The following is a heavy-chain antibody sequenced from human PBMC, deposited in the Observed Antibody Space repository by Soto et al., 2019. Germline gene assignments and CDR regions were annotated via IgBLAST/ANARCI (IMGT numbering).Heavy chain of an antibody. J-gene: IGHJ3*02. V-gene: IGHV1-69*01. Sequence: QVQLVQSGAEVKKPGSSVKVSCKASGGTFSSFAISWVRQAPGQGLEWLGGSIPMFGTANYAQKFQGRVTISADESTSTAYMELSSLRSEDTAVYFCARSTYYYHSSGYSARPWGAYDIWGQGTVVTVSS. CDR1: GGTFSSFA. CDR3: ARSTYYYHSSGYSARPWGAYDI. D-gene: IGHD3-22*01. CDR2: SIPMFGTA.